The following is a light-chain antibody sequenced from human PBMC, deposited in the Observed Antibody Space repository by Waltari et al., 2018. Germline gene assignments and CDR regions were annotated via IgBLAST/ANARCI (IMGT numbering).Light chain of an antibody. CDR2: GNN. CDR1: SGSIGSNY. V-gene: IGLV6-57*04. Sequence: NFMLTQPHSVSESTGKTVTISCTRNSGSIGSNYVQWYQQRPGSAPISVIYGNNQRPSGVPDRFSGSIDSSSNSASLTISGLKTEDEGDYFCQSYDSNNHVVFGGGTHLTVL. CDR3: QSYDSNNHVV. J-gene: IGLJ7*01.